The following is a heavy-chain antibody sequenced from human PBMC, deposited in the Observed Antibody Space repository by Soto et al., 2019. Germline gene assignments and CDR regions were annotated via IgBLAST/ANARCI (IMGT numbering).Heavy chain of an antibody. CDR3: ATPLFYYSLGAFDI. CDR2: FDPEDGET. D-gene: IGHD1-26*01. J-gene: IGHJ3*02. Sequence: ASVKVSCKVSGYTLTELSMHWVRQAPGKGLEWMGGFDPEDGETIYAQKFQGRVTMTEDTSTDTAYMELSSLRSEDTAVYYCATPLFYYSLGAFDIWGQGTMVTVSS. CDR1: GYTLTELS. V-gene: IGHV1-24*01.